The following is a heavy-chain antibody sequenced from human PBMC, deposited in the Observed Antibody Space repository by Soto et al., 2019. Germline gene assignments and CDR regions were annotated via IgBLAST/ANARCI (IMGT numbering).Heavy chain of an antibody. Sequence: HPGGSLRLSCAASGFTFNTYTMNWVRQAPGKGLEWVSYISSSSGTIYYADSVKGRFTISRDNAKNSLYLQMNSLRAEDTAVYYCARDREYQPLPDYWGQGTLVTVSS. CDR2: ISSSSGTI. J-gene: IGHJ4*02. V-gene: IGHV3-48*01. CDR1: GFTFNTYT. D-gene: IGHD2-2*01. CDR3: ARDREYQPLPDY.